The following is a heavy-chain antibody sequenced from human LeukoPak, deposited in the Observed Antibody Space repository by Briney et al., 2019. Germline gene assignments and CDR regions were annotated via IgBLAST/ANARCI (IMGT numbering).Heavy chain of an antibody. V-gene: IGHV4-34*01. D-gene: IGHD6-6*01. CDR3: AREAGGRSSSSGVDY. CDR2: INHSGST. J-gene: IGHJ4*02. CDR1: GGSISGGDYY. Sequence: KPSETLSLTCTVSGGSISGGDYYWTWIRQPPGKGLEWIGEINHSGSTNYNPSLKSRVTISVDTSKNQFSLKLSSVTAADTAVYYCAREAGGRSSSSGVDYWGQGTLVTVSS.